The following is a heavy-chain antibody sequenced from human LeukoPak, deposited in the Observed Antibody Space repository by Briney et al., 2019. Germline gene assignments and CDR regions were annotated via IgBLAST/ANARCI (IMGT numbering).Heavy chain of an antibody. Sequence: GGSLRLSCAASGFTFSSYSMNWVRQAPGKGREWVSSISSSSTYIYYADSVKGRFTISRDNANNSLYLKMNSLRAEDTAVYYCARDRRRAAFDIWGQGTMVTVSS. CDR2: ISSSSTYI. CDR3: ARDRRRAAFDI. CDR1: GFTFSSYS. V-gene: IGHV3-21*01. J-gene: IGHJ3*02.